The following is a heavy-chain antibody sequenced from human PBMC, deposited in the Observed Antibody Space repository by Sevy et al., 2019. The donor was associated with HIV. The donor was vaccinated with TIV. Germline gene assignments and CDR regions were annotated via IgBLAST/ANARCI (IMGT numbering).Heavy chain of an antibody. V-gene: IGHV1-24*01. CDR2: IDPEDGET. CDR1: GKTLSDLS. D-gene: IGHD3-22*01. J-gene: IGHJ4*02. CDR3: ATTKDYYDSSGDPFDY. Sequence: ASVKVSCKVSGKTLSDLSMHWVRQAPGKGLEWMGSIDPEDGETLYAQNFRARVTMTEDTSTDTAYMELSSLRSEDTAVYYCATTKDYYDSSGDPFDYWGQGSLVTVSS.